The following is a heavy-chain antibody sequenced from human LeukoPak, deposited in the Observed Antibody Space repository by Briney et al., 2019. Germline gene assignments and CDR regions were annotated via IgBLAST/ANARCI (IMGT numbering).Heavy chain of an antibody. CDR3: ARSNSATIPGADP. CDR2: IYSGGST. Sequence: GGSVTLLCAASGFTLSSNYMRWVPQAPGKGLAWVSIIYSGGSTYYADSVKGRFTISRDNSKNTLFLQMNSLRAEDTAMYYCARSNSATIPGADPWGQGTLVTVSS. J-gene: IGHJ5*02. CDR1: GFTLSSNY. V-gene: IGHV3-53*01. D-gene: IGHD1-26*01.